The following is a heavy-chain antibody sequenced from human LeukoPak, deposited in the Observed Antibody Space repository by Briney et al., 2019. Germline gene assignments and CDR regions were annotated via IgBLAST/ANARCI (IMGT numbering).Heavy chain of an antibody. Sequence: SETLSLTCAVYGGSFSGYYWSWIRQPPGKGLEWIGEINHSGSTNYNPSLKSRVTISVDTSKNQFSLKLSSVTAADTAVYYCARPDFDEMASHPYDLWGRGTLVTVSS. CDR3: ARPDFDEMASHPYDL. J-gene: IGHJ2*01. CDR1: GGSFSGYY. V-gene: IGHV4-34*01. CDR2: INHSGST. D-gene: IGHD5-24*01.